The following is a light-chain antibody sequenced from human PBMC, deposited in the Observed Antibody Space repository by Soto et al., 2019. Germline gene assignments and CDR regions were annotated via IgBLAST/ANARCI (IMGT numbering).Light chain of an antibody. CDR2: QAS. CDR1: QSIANW. Sequence: DIQMTQSPSTLSASVKDSVTITCRASQSIANWSAWYQQKPGKAPKLLIYQASILESGVPSRFSGSGSGTEFTLTISSLQPDHFATYFCQQYDSYPWTFGQGTKVDIK. V-gene: IGKV1-5*03. J-gene: IGKJ1*01. CDR3: QQYDSYPWT.